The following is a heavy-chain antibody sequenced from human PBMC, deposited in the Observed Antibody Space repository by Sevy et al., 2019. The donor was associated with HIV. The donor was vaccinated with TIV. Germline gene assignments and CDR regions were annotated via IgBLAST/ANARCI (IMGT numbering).Heavy chain of an antibody. V-gene: IGHV1-18*04. CDR3: ARGTIADYYMDV. CDR2: ISAYNGNT. Sequence: ASVKVSCKASGYTFTSYGISWVRQAPGQGLEWMGWISAYNGNTNYSQKLQGRVTMTTDTSTSTAYMELRSLRSDDTAVYYSARGTIADYYMDVWGKGTTVTVSS. CDR1: GYTFTSYG. D-gene: IGHD6-13*01. J-gene: IGHJ6*03.